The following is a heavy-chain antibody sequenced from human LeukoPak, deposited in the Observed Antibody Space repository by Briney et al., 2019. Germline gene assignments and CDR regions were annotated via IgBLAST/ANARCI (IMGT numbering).Heavy chain of an antibody. CDR1: RFTFSSYA. CDR3: ARSPTAINGYFDP. J-gene: IGHJ5*02. D-gene: IGHD2-2*01. CDR2: ISGGGGST. V-gene: IGHV3-23*01. Sequence: GTSLRLSCAASRFTFSSYAMSWVRQAPGKGLEWVSTISGGGGSTYYADSVKGRFTISRDNSKNTLYLQMNSLRADDTAVYYCARSPTAINGYFDPWGQGTLVTVSS.